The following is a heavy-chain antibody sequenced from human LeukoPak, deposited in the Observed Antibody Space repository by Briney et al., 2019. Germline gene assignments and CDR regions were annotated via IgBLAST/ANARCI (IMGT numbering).Heavy chain of an antibody. D-gene: IGHD7-27*01. V-gene: IGHV6-1*01. CDR1: GDSVSSNSAA. CDR2: TYYRSKWYN. J-gene: IGHJ3*02. CDR3: ARGGPTGDDVVFDAFDI. Sequence: SQTLSLTCAISGDSVSSNSAAWNWIRQSPSRGLEWLGRTYYRSKWYNDYAVSVKSRITINPDTSKNQFSLQLNSVTPEDTAVYYCARGGPTGDDVVFDAFDIWSEGTMVTVSS.